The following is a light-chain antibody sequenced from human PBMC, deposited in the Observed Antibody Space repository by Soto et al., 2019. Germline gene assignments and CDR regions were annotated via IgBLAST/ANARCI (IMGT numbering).Light chain of an antibody. J-gene: IGLJ3*02. V-gene: IGLV2-8*01. CDR1: SGDVGAYNY. Sequence: QPVLTQPPSASGSPGQSVTISCTGASGDVGAYNYVSWYQQYPGKAPKLMIYEVSKRPSGVPDRFSGSKSGKTASLTVSGLQPEDEADYYCTSYAGSNIWVFGGGTKVTVL. CDR2: EVS. CDR3: TSYAGSNIWV.